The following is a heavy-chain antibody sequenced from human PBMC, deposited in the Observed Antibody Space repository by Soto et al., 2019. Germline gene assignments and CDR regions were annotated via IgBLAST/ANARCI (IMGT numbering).Heavy chain of an antibody. V-gene: IGHV4-59*01. CDR2: IYYSGST. J-gene: IGHJ6*02. D-gene: IGHD3-10*01. CDR3: ARDQAGSGIPNYYYGMDV. CDR1: GGSISSYY. Sequence: SETLSLTCTVSGGSISSYYWSWIRQPPGKGLEWIGYIYYSGSTNYNPSLKSRVTISVDTSKNQFSLKLSSVTAADTAVYYCARDQAGSGIPNYYYGMDVWGQGTTVTVSS.